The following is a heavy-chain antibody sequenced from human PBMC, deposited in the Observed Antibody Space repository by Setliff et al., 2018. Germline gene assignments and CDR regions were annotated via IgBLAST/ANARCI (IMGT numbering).Heavy chain of an antibody. J-gene: IGHJ3*02. Sequence: SETLSLTCSVSGGSVSTYHWSWIRQPPEKGLEWIAYIHYSGTTNYNPSLKSRVIISVDTSKTQFSLRLSSVTAADTAVYFCARGCSSGSCYPHDVFAIWGQGTMVTVSS. V-gene: IGHV4-59*02. CDR3: ARGCSSGSCYPHDVFAI. CDR2: IHYSGTT. D-gene: IGHD2-15*01. CDR1: GGSVSTYH.